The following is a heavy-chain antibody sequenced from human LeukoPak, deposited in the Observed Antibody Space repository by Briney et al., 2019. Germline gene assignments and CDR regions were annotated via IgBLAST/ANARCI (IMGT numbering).Heavy chain of an antibody. V-gene: IGHV1-2*02. CDR3: ARGGGPRPLLTRSSSWPSGP. D-gene: IGHD6-13*01. Sequence: ASVKVSCKASGYTFTGYYMHWVRQAPGQGLEWMGWINPNSGGTNYAQKFQGRVTMTRDTSNSTAYMELSRLRSDDTAVYYCARGGGPRPLLTRSSSWPSGPWGQGTLVTVSS. J-gene: IGHJ5*02. CDR1: GYTFTGYY. CDR2: INPNSGGT.